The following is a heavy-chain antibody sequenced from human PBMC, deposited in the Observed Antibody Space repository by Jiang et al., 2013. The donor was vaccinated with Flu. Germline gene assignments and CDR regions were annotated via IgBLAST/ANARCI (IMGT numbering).Heavy chain of an antibody. D-gene: IGHD2-8*01. V-gene: IGHV4-39*01. CDR2: FYYSGST. CDR3: ARQGYYLPYAFDI. J-gene: IGHJ3*02. CDR1: GVSINRSSFY. Sequence: GSGLVKPSETLSLTCTVSGVSINRSSFYWGWIRQPPGKGLEWIGSFYYSGSTYDNPSLKSRVTIPVDTSKNQFSLKLTSVTAADTAVYFCARQGYYLPYAFDIRGQGTMVTVSS.